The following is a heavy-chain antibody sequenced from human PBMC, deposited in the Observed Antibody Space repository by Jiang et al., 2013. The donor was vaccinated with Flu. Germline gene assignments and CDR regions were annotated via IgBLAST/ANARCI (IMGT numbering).Heavy chain of an antibody. CDR1: GFTFGSYA. D-gene: IGHD3-22*01. CDR3: AKLTDYFDSSGNFHY. Sequence: VQLLESGGGLVQPGGSLRLSCAASGFTFGSYAMGWVRQAPGKGLEWVSGISGGGGDGRYYADSVKGRFTISRDNSKNTLYLQMNSLRAEDTAVYFCAKLTDYFDSSGNFHYWGQGTLVTVSS. J-gene: IGHJ4*02. CDR2: ISGGGGDGR. V-gene: IGHV3-23*01.